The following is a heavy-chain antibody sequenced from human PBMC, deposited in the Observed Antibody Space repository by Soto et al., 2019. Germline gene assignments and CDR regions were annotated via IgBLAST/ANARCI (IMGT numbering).Heavy chain of an antibody. CDR2: ISASTRNT. V-gene: IGHV1-18*01. Sequence: QVQLVQSGAEVKKPGASVKVSCQASGYTFTNYAISWVRQAPGQGLEWMGWISASTRNTDQAQNCKGRVTMTMDTSTNTADMALRPLRSDDTAVYYCARCYCSVGSCYACWHFDLWGRGTLVTVSS. J-gene: IGHJ2*01. CDR3: ARCYCSVGSCYACWHFDL. CDR1: GYTFTNYA. D-gene: IGHD2-15*01.